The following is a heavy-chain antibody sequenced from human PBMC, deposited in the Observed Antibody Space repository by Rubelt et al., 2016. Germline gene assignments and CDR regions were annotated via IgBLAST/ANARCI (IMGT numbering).Heavy chain of an antibody. Sequence: QVQLQQWGAGLLKPSETLSLTCAVYGGSFSGYYWSWIRQPPGKGLEWSGEINHSGSTNYNPSPMCRFTFSVDTSRNRFSLSVGALTAAYSAVTYCARHLGKQWLVPGYFDYWGQGTLVTVSS. CDR3: ARHLGKQWLVPGYFDY. CDR2: INHSGST. V-gene: IGHV4-34*01. D-gene: IGHD6-19*01. CDR1: GGSFSGYY. J-gene: IGHJ4*02.